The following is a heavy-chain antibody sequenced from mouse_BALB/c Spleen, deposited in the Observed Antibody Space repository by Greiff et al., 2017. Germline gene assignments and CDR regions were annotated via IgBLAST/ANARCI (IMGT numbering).Heavy chain of an antibody. CDR1: GYSITSDYA. D-gene: IGHD2-4*01. V-gene: IGHV3-2*02. CDR3: ARSLYDYDVNWYFDV. CDR2: ISYSGST. Sequence: EVQLVESGPGLVKPSQSLSLTCTVTGYSITSDYAWNWIRQFPGNKLEWMGYISYSGSTSYNPSLKSRISITRDTSKNQFFLQLNSVTTEDTATYYCARSLYDYDVNWYFDVWGAGTTVTVSS. J-gene: IGHJ1*01.